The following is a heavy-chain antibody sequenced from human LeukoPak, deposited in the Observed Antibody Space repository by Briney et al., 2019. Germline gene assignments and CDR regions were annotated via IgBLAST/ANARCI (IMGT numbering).Heavy chain of an antibody. CDR3: AKDEVVRGVPYMDV. Sequence: GVSLRRSAAGSGFTCYGYGMQWVRQGPGQGLEGGSLVSWGGGSTDYADSGKGRLTISRDNSKTSLYLQMNGLRAEDTAVYYCAKDEVVRGVPYMDVWGKGTTVTISS. J-gene: IGHJ6*03. CDR1: GFTCYGYG. V-gene: IGHV3-43D*03. D-gene: IGHD3-10*01. CDR2: VSWGGGST.